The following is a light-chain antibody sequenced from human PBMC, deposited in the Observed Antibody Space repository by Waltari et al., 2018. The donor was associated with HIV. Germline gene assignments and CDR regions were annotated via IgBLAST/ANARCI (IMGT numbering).Light chain of an antibody. J-gene: IGLJ2*01. V-gene: IGLV1-51*01. CDR2: DNK. CDR3: GTWDSSVSAGV. CDR1: TSNIGKNF. Sequence: QSVLTQPPSVSAAPGQKVTFSCSGSTSNIGKNFVSWYQQRPEAAPKLIIYDNKQRPSGVPDRVSGSKSATSATLAITGLQTGDEADYYCGTWDSSVSAGVFGGGTKLTVL.